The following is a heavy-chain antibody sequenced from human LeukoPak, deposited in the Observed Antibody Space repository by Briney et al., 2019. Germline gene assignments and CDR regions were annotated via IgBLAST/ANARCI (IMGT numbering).Heavy chain of an antibody. CDR2: IIPIFGTA. D-gene: IGHD3-3*01. CDR3: ARASRDYDLWSGYYKALGWFDP. CDR1: GGTFSSYA. V-gene: IGHV1-69*13. Sequence: SVKVSCKASGGTFSSYAISWVRQAPGQGLEWMGGIIPIFGTANYAQKFQGRVTITADESTSTAYMELSSLRSEDTAVYYWARASRDYDLWSGYYKALGWFDPWGQGTLVTVSS. J-gene: IGHJ5*02.